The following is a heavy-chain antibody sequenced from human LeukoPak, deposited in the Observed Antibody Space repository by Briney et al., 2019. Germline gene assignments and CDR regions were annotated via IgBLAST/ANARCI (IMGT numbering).Heavy chain of an antibody. V-gene: IGHV3-30-3*01. Sequence: GRSLRLSCAASGFTFSSYAMHWVRQAPGKGLEWVAVISYDGSNKYYADSVKGRFTISRDNSKNTLYLQMNSLRAEDTAVYYCARERRVVRNWFDPWGQGTLVTVSS. CDR2: ISYDGSNK. CDR1: GFTFSSYA. CDR3: ARERRVVRNWFDP. D-gene: IGHD4-23*01. J-gene: IGHJ5*02.